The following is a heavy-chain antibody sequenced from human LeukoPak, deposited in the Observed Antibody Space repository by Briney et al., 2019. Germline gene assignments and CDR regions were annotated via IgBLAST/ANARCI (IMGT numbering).Heavy chain of an antibody. V-gene: IGHV3-21*01. Sequence: GGSLRLSCAASGFTFSSYGMNWVRQAPGKVLEGVSSISSSSSYIYYADPVKGRFTISRDNAKNSLYLQMNSLRAEDTAVYYCARVYGSYSGYDPDDYWGQGTLVTVSS. D-gene: IGHD5-12*01. CDR3: ARVYGSYSGYDPDDY. J-gene: IGHJ4*02. CDR1: GFTFSSYG. CDR2: ISSSSSYI.